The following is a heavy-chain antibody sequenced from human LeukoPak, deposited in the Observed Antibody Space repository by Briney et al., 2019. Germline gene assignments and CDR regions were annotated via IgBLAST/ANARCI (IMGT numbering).Heavy chain of an antibody. Sequence: ASVTVSCKASGYTFTSYDINWVRQAAGQGLEWMGWMNPNTSYTAYAQKFQGRVTITRNTSISTAYRELSSLRSEETAVYYCARGHGSSRLDYWGQGTLVTVSS. CDR3: ARGHGSSRLDY. CDR2: MNPNTSYT. J-gene: IGHJ4*02. CDR1: GYTFTSYD. D-gene: IGHD6-6*01. V-gene: IGHV1-8*03.